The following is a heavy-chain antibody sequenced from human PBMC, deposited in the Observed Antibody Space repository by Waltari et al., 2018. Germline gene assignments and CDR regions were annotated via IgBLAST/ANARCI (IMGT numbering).Heavy chain of an antibody. J-gene: IGHJ5*01. CDR2: VYWNDEK. CDR3: AHRPGIAVSGVNWFDS. V-gene: IGHV2-5*01. Sequence: QITLKESGPTLVKPTQTLTLTCTFSGFSLTRAGVGVGWIRQPPGKALEWLALVYWNDEKHYSPSLKTRLTITKDTSKNQVVLTMTNMDFVDTATYYCAHRPGIAVSGVNWFDSWGQGTLVIVSS. D-gene: IGHD6-19*01. CDR1: GFSLTRAGVG.